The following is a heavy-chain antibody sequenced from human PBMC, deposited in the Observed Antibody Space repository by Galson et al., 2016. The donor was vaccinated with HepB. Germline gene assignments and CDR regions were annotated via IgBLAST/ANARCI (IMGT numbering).Heavy chain of an antibody. CDR1: GFTFGSYW. CDR2: INQDGSEK. J-gene: IGHJ3*02. D-gene: IGHD5-12*01. V-gene: IGHV3-7*04. Sequence: SLRLSCAASGFTFGSYWMSWVRQAPGKGLELAANINQDGSEKSYVDSAKGRFTISRDNAKNSLYLQMNSLRAEDTAVYFCARDPGYSAFDIWGQGTMVIVSS. CDR3: ARDPGYSAFDI.